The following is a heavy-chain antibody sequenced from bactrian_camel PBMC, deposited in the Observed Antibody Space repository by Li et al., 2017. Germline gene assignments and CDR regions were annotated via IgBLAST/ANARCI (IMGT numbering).Heavy chain of an antibody. Sequence: HVQLVESGGGSVQAGGSLRLSCAIFGDSYSDYCMSWYRQAPGKEREEVASIETDGSITYADSVKGRFTISQDNAKTTVYLQMNGLKPEDSAMYYCAARLRYGCYSIRQRQADFGYWGQGTQVTVS. D-gene: IGHD3*01. CDR3: AARLRYGCYSIRQRQADFGY. V-gene: IGHV3S53*01. J-gene: IGHJ6*01. CDR2: IETDGSI. CDR1: GDSYSDYC.